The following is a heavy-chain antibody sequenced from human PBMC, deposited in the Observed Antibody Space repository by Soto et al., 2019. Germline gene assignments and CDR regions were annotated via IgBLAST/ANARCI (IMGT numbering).Heavy chain of an antibody. CDR2: IIPILGTA. V-gene: IGHV1-69*13. Sequence: SVKVSCQASGGTFSSYAISWVRQAPGQGLEWMGGIIPILGTANYAQKFQGRVTITADESTSTAYMELSSLRSEDTAVYYCARVTVAGHYYYYGMDVWGQGTLVTVSS. J-gene: IGHJ6*02. D-gene: IGHD6-19*01. CDR1: GGTFSSYA. CDR3: ARVTVAGHYYYYGMDV.